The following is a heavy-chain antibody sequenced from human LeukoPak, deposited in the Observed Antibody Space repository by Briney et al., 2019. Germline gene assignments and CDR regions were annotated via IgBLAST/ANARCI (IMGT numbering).Heavy chain of an antibody. V-gene: IGHV1-69*05. D-gene: IGHD4-17*01. CDR2: VIPIFGTA. J-gene: IGHJ4*02. CDR1: GGTFSSYA. Sequence: SVKVSCKASGGTFSSYAISWVRQAPGQGLEWMGRVIPIFGTANYAQKFQGRVTITTDESTSTAYMELSSLRSEDTAVYCCARDLNDYGDYSFDYWGQGTLVTVSS. CDR3: ARDLNDYGDYSFDY.